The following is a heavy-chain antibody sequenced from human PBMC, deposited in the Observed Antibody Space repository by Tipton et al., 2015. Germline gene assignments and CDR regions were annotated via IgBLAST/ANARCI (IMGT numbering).Heavy chain of an antibody. CDR1: GFSFDEYA. CDR2: IRWNSGSI. J-gene: IGHJ4*02. CDR3: AKDREPVAVTPDY. V-gene: IGHV3-9*01. Sequence: SLRLSCAASGFSFDEYAMHWVRQAPGKGLEWVSGIRWNSGSIGYADSVKGRFTISRDNANNSLYLQMNSLRAEDAALYYCAKDREPVAVTPDYWGQGTLVTVSS. D-gene: IGHD6-19*01.